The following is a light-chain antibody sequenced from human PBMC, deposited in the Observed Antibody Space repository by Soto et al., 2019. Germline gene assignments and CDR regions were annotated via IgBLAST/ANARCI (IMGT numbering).Light chain of an antibody. J-gene: IGKJ1*01. V-gene: IGKV1-5*01. CDR3: KQYNTRT. Sequence: DIQMTQSPSTLSASVGDRVTITCRASQSISSWLDWYQQKPGKAPKLLIYDASSLESGVPSRFSGSGSGTEFTLTISSLQPDDFATYYCKQYNTRTFGQGTKVEIK. CDR1: QSISSW. CDR2: DAS.